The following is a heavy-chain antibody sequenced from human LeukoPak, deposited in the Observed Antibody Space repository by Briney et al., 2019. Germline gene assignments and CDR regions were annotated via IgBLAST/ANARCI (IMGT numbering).Heavy chain of an antibody. J-gene: IGHJ4*02. Sequence: PGGSLRLSCAASGFTFSSYAMSWVRQAPGKGVEGVSAISGSGGSTYYADSVKGRFTISRDNSKNTLYLQMNSLRAEDTAVYYCASYLGRGHSYPLDHWGQGNLVPVSS. CDR3: ASYLGRGHSYPLDH. D-gene: IGHD5-18*01. CDR2: ISGSGGST. CDR1: GFTFSSYA. V-gene: IGHV3-23*01.